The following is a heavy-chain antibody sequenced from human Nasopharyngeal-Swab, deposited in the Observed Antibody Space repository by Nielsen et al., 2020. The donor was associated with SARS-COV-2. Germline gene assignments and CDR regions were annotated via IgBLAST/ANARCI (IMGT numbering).Heavy chain of an antibody. J-gene: IGHJ4*02. CDR3: ARDLAVGATITGPDYCDY. CDR1: GFTFSSYG. V-gene: IGHV3-33*01. D-gene: IGHD1-26*01. CDR2: IWYDGSNK. Sequence: GGSLRLSCAASGFTFSSYGMHWVRQAPGKGLEWVAVIWYDGSNKYYADSVKGRFTISRDNSKNTLYLQMNSLRAEDTAVYYCARDLAVGATITGPDYCDYWGQGTLVTVSS.